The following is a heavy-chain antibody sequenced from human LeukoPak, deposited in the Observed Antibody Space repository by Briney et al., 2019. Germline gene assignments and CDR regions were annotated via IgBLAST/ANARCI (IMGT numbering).Heavy chain of an antibody. V-gene: IGHV3-74*01. CDR1: RFIFSNYW. CDR2: IYSDGSST. Sequence: GGSLRLSCAASRFIFSNYWMHWVRQAPGKGLVWVSRIYSDGSSTSYAGSVKGRFTISRDNSKNTLYLQMNSLRAEDTAVYYCAKGAFGCSSTSCYPYYYYGMDVWGKGTTVTVSS. J-gene: IGHJ6*04. CDR3: AKGAFGCSSTSCYPYYYYGMDV. D-gene: IGHD2-2*01.